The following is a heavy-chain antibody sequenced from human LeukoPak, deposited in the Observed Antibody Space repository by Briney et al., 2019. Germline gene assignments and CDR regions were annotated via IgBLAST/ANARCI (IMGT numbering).Heavy chain of an antibody. CDR2: IYYSGST. CDR1: GGSITNSYYY. J-gene: IGHJ5*02. Sequence: SETLSLTCTVSGGSITNSYYYWGWIRQPPGTGLEWIGSIYYSGSTYYNPSLKSRVTISVDTSKNQFSLKLSSVTAADTAVYYCARESDRYCSSTSCPNWYDPRGQGTLVTVSS. D-gene: IGHD2-2*01. V-gene: IGHV4-39*07. CDR3: ARESDRYCSSTSCPNWYDP.